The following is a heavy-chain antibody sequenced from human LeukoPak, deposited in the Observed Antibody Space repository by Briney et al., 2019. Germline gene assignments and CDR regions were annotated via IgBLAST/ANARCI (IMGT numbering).Heavy chain of an antibody. V-gene: IGHV4-34*01. J-gene: IGHJ4*02. D-gene: IGHD5-18*01. CDR1: GGSFSGYY. CDR2: INHSGST. Sequence: SETLSLTCAVYGGSFSGYYWSWIRQPPGKGLEWIGEINHSGSTNYNPSLKSRVTIPVDTSKNQFSLKLSSVTAADTAVYYCARHRGYSYGYCFDYWGQGTLVTVSS. CDR3: ARHRGYSYGYCFDY.